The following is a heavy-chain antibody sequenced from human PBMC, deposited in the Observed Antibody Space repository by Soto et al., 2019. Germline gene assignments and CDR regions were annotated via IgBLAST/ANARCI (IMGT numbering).Heavy chain of an antibody. Sequence: SEPLSLTCTVSGGSISSRGFYWTWIRQHPGKGLEWIGYIYYSGSTYYNPSLKSRVTISPDTSKNQFSLKLDSVTAADTAVYYCARAYSSWYWDYWGQGTLVTVSS. V-gene: IGHV4-31*03. CDR1: GGSISSRGFY. CDR3: ARAYSSWYWDY. D-gene: IGHD6-13*01. J-gene: IGHJ4*02. CDR2: IYYSGST.